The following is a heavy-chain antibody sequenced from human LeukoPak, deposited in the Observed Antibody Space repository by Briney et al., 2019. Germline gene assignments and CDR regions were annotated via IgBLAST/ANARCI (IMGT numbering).Heavy chain of an antibody. CDR3: ASGRNYDFWSGYYAFDY. Sequence: GGSLRLSCAASGFTFSSYAMSWVRQAPGKGLEWVSAISGSGGSTYYADSVKGRFTISRDNSKNTLYLQMNSLRAEDTVVYYCASGRNYDFWSGYYAFDYWGQGTLVTVSS. CDR1: GFTFSSYA. J-gene: IGHJ4*02. CDR2: ISGSGGST. D-gene: IGHD3-3*01. V-gene: IGHV3-23*01.